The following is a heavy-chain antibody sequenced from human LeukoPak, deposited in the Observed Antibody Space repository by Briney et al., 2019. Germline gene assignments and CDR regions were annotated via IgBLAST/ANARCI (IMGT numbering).Heavy chain of an antibody. CDR2: FDPEDGET. J-gene: IGHJ6*02. V-gene: IGHV1-24*01. CDR3: ATRQDILTGYSHQYYYYGMDV. D-gene: IGHD3-9*01. Sequence: ASVKVSCKVSGYTLTELSMHWVRQVPGKGLEWMGGFDPEDGETIYAQKFQGRVTMTEDTSTDTAYMELSSLRSEDTAVYYCATRQDILTGYSHQYYYYGMDVWGQGTTVTVSS. CDR1: GYTLTELS.